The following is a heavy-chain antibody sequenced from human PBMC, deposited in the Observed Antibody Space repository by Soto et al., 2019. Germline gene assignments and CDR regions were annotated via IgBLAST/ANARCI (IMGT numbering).Heavy chain of an antibody. J-gene: IGHJ4*02. V-gene: IGHV3-74*01. Sequence: GGSLRLSCAASGFTFSSYWMHWVRQAPGKGLVWVSRINSDGSSTSYADSVKGRFTISRDNAKNTLYLQMNSLRAEDTAVYYCAIVRVADSPLDHWGQGTLVTVSS. CDR1: GFTFSSYW. D-gene: IGHD3-10*02. CDR2: INSDGSST. CDR3: AIVRVADSPLDH.